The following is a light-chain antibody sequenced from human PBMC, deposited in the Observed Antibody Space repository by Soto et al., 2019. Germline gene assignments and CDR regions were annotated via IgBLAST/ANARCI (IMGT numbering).Light chain of an antibody. CDR3: HQCYSTPLYT. CDR1: QSISSY. CDR2: AAS. Sequence: DIQMTQSPSSLSASVGDRVTITCRASQSISSYFNWYQQKPGKAPKLLIYAASSLQSGVQSRFSGSGSGADYTLIISILLCDDFANYYCHQCYSTPLYTFGKGTKLEIK. V-gene: IGKV1-39*01. J-gene: IGKJ2*01.